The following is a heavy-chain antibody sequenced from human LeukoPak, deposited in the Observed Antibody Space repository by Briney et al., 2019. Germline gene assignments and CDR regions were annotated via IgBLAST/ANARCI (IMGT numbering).Heavy chain of an antibody. J-gene: IGHJ4*02. Sequence: SETPSLTCTVSGGSISSGDYYWSWIRQPPGKGLEWIGYIYYSGSTYYNPSLKSRVTISVDTSKNQFSLKLSSVTAADTAVYYCARGGRKYFDYWGQGTLVTVSS. CDR2: IYYSGST. CDR1: GGSISSGDYY. D-gene: IGHD3-16*01. CDR3: ARGGRKYFDY. V-gene: IGHV4-30-4*01.